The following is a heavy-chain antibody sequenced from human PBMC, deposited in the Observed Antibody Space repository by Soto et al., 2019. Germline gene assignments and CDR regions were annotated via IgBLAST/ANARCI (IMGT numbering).Heavy chain of an antibody. CDR1: GGSISSSSYY. V-gene: IGHV4-39*01. CDR3: ATPRRGYCSGGSCYYRFDY. J-gene: IGHJ4*02. Sequence: SETLSLTCTVSGGSISSSSYYWGWIRQPPGKGLEWIGSIYYSGSTYYNPSLKSRVTISVDTSKNQFSLKLSSVTAADTAVYYCATPRRGYCSGGSCYYRFDYWGQGTLVTVSS. CDR2: IYYSGST. D-gene: IGHD2-15*01.